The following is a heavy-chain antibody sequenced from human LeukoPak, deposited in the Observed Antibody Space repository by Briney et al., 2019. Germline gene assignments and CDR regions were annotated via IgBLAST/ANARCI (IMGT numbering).Heavy chain of an antibody. CDR1: GFTFSSYA. D-gene: IGHD5-18*01. CDR2: ISYDGSNK. CDR3: ARGHTAMVGKIDY. Sequence: PGRSLRLSCAASGFTFSSYAMHWGRQAPGKGLEWVAVISYDGSNKYYADSVKGRFTISRDNSKNTLYLQMNSLRAEDTAGYYCARGHTAMVGKIDYWGQGTLVTVSS. V-gene: IGHV3-30*04. J-gene: IGHJ4*02.